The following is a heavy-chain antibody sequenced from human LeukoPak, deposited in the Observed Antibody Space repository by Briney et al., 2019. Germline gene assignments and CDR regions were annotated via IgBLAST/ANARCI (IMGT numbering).Heavy chain of an antibody. CDR1: GGSISSYY. CDR2: IYYSGST. D-gene: IGHD3-9*01. Sequence: SETLSLTCTVSGGSISSYYWSWIRQPPGKGLEWIGYIYYSGSTNYNPSLKSRVTISVDTSKNQFSLKLSSVTAADTAVYYCARAGLGYDILTGYYNPENYFEYWGQGTLVTVSS. V-gene: IGHV4-59*01. CDR3: ARAGLGYDILTGYYNPENYFEY. J-gene: IGHJ4*02.